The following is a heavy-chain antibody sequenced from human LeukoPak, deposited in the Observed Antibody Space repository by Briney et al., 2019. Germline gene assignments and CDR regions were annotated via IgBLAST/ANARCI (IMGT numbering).Heavy chain of an antibody. V-gene: IGHV4-34*01. D-gene: IGHD5-24*01. Sequence: SETLSLTCAVYGESFSDYYWTWIRQPPGKGLEWIGEIEDSGSTNSNPSLKSRVTLSVDTSKSQFSLRLNSVTAADTAVYFCARSVSREGHNFIAYYFDYWSQGTLVTVS. CDR3: ARSVSREGHNFIAYYFDY. J-gene: IGHJ4*02. CDR1: GESFSDYY. CDR2: IEDSGST.